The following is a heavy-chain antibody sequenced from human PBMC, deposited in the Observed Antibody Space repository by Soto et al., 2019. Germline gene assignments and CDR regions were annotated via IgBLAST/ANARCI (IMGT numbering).Heavy chain of an antibody. D-gene: IGHD6-13*01. CDR1: GGSISSGGYS. Sequence: SETLSLTCAFSGGSISSGGYSWSWIRQPPGKGLEWIGYIYHSGSTYYNPSLKSRVTISVDRSKNQFSLKLSSVTAADTAVYYCARASVAAADFDYWGQGTLVTVSS. CDR3: ARASVAAADFDY. CDR2: IYHSGST. J-gene: IGHJ4*02. V-gene: IGHV4-30-2*01.